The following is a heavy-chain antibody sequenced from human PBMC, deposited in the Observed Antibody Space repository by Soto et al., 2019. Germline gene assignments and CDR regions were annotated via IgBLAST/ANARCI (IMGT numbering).Heavy chain of an antibody. J-gene: IGHJ6*03. CDR1: GGSISSSSYY. CDR2: IYYSGST. CDR3: AGPKYYYGPPEDYYYYYYMDV. Sequence: PSETLSLTCTVSGGSISSSSYYWGWIRQPPGKGLEWIGSIYYSGSTYYNPSLKSRVTISVDTSKNQFSLKLSSVTAADTAVYYCAGPKYYYGPPEDYYYYYYMDVWGKGTTVTVSS. D-gene: IGHD3-10*01. V-gene: IGHV4-39*01.